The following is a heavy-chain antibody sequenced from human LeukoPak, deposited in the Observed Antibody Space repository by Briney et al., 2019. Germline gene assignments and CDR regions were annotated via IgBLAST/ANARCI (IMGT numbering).Heavy chain of an antibody. CDR2: INPNSGGT. CDR3: ARDNGYSSSPDY. J-gene: IGHJ4*02. CDR1: GYTFTGYY. V-gene: IGHV1-2*06. D-gene: IGHD6-19*01. Sequence: ASVTVSCKASGYTFTGYYMHWVRQAPGQGLEWMGRINPNSGGTNYAQKFQGRVTMTRDTSISTAYMELSRLRSDDTAVYYCARDNGYSSSPDYWGQGTLVTVSS.